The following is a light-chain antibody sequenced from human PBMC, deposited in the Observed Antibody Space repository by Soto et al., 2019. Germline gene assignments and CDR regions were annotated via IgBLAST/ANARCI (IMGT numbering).Light chain of an antibody. Sequence: DIQMTQSPSTLSASVGDTVTITCLASQSISNWLAWYQQKPGKDPKLLIYKTSNLDSGIPSRFGGSGSGTEFSVTISCLQPDDFATYYCQQYKSFSLTFGVGTRVEVK. V-gene: IGKV1-5*03. CDR2: KTS. CDR1: QSISNW. J-gene: IGKJ4*01. CDR3: QQYKSFSLT.